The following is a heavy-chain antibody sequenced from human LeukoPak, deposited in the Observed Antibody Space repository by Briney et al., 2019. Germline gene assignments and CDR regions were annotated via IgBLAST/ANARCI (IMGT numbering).Heavy chain of an antibody. V-gene: IGHV1-69*05. D-gene: IGHD4-17*01. Sequence: SVKVSCKASGYTFTSYGISWVRQAPGQGLEWMGGIIPIFGTANYAQKFQGRVTITTDESTSTAYMELSSLRSEDTAVYYCASGDYSGYWGQGTLVTVSS. CDR1: GYTFTSYG. CDR2: IIPIFGTA. CDR3: ASGDYSGY. J-gene: IGHJ4*02.